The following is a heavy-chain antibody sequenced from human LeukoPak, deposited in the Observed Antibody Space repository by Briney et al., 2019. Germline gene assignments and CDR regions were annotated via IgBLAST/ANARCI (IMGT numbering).Heavy chain of an antibody. CDR3: AASECGGSCYYYYYYMDV. D-gene: IGHD2-15*01. J-gene: IGHJ6*03. CDR1: GGSFSGYY. Sequence: SETLSLTCTVSGGSFSGYYWSWIRQPPGKGLEWIGEINHSGSTNYNPSLKSRVTISVDTSKNQFSLKLSSVTAADTAVYYCAASECGGSCYYYYYYMDVWGKGTTVTISS. V-gene: IGHV4-34*01. CDR2: INHSGST.